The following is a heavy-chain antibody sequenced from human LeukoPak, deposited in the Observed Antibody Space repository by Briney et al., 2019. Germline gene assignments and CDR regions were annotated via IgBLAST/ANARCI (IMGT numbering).Heavy chain of an antibody. CDR3: ARDYHSNYYYYYMDV. V-gene: IGHV4-59*12. CDR2: IYYSGST. Sequence: PSETLSLTCTVSDDSISDYYRGWIRQPPGKGLEWIGYIYYSGSTYYNPPLKSRVTISVDTSKNQFSLKLSSVTAADTAVYYCARDYHSNYYYYYMDVWGKGTTVTVSS. J-gene: IGHJ6*03. D-gene: IGHD4-11*01. CDR1: DDSISDYY.